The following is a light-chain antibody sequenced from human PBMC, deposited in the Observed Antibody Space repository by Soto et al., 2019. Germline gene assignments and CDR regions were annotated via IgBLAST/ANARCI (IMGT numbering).Light chain of an antibody. V-gene: IGKV4-1*01. Sequence: DIVMTQSPDXXXXXXXXXXXIXXKXXXSVIYSSKNKNYLAWYQQKPGQPPKLLIYWASTRESGVPDRFSGSGSGTDFTLTISSLQAEDVAVYYCQQYYSIPLTFGGGTKVDIK. J-gene: IGKJ4*01. CDR3: QQYYSIPLT. CDR2: WAS. CDR1: XSVIYSSKNKNY.